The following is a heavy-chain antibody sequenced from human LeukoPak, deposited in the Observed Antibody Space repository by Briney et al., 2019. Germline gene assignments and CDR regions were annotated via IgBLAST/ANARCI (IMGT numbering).Heavy chain of an antibody. CDR3: ARDPRGDITGTAFDR. J-gene: IGHJ5*02. CDR2: VSYSGST. CDR1: GGSITSGRYY. D-gene: IGHD1-20*01. V-gene: IGHV4-31*03. Sequence: SETLSLTCTLSGGSITSGRYYWTWIRQHPQRGLEWIGYVSYSGSTNYNSSLKSRLTISADTSKNQFYLRLTSVTAADTAVYYCARDPRGDITGTAFDRWGQGTLVTVSS.